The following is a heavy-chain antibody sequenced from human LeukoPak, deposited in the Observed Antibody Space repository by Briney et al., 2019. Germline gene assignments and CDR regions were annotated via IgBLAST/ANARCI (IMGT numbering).Heavy chain of an antibody. CDR2: ISGSGGST. D-gene: IGHD3-3*01. J-gene: IGHJ5*02. CDR1: GFTFSSYA. Sequence: GGSLRLSCAASGFTFSSYAMSWVRQAPGKGLEWVSDISGSGGSTYYADSVKGRFTISRDNSKNTLYLQMNSLRAEDTAVYYCAKARNYDFWSGYDPFDPWGQGTLVTVSS. V-gene: IGHV3-23*01. CDR3: AKARNYDFWSGYDPFDP.